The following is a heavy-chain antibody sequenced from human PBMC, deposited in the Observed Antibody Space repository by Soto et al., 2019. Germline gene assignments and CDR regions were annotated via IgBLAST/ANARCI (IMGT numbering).Heavy chain of an antibody. J-gene: IGHJ4*02. CDR3: AREYFDMLTGFYSHDY. CDR1: GYTFTDYA. CDR2: INVANGNT. Sequence: QVHLVQSGAGVRKPGASVTLSCKTSGYTFTDYAIHWVRQAPGQRPEWMGWINVANGNTKYSPKCQGRVTFTSDTTESTAYMEVSRLRSEDTAVYYCAREYFDMLTGFYSHDYWGQGTMVTVSS. D-gene: IGHD3-9*01. V-gene: IGHV1-3*01.